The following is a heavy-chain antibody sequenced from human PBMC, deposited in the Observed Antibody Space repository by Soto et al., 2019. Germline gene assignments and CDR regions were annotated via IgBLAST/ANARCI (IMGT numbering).Heavy chain of an antibody. D-gene: IGHD3-16*01. Sequence: ASVKVSCKASGYTFNFYGITWVRQAPGQGLEWMGWISGFNGNTNYAADLQGRVTMTTDTSTSTAYMELRGLRSADTAVYYCARIGVSSGHESPDFDSWGQGALVTVSS. CDR2: ISGFNGNT. J-gene: IGHJ4*02. CDR3: ARIGVSSGHESPDFDS. V-gene: IGHV1-18*01. CDR1: GYTFNFYG.